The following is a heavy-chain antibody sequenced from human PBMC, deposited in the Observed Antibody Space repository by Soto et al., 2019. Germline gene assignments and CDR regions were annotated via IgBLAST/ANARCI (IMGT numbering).Heavy chain of an antibody. CDR3: ASRVTTLYY. V-gene: IGHV3-30-3*01. CDR1: GFTFSSYA. Sequence: QVQLVESGGGVVQPGRSLRVSCAASGFTFSSYAMHWVRQAPGKGLEWVAVISYDGSNKYYADSVKGRFTISRDNSKNTLYLQMNSLRAEDTAVYYCASRVTTLYYWGQGTLVTVSS. D-gene: IGHD4-4*01. CDR2: ISYDGSNK. J-gene: IGHJ4*02.